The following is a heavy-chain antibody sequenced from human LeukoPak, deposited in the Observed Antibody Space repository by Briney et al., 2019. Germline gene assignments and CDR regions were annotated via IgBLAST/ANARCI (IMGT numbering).Heavy chain of an antibody. V-gene: IGHV3-48*03. CDR3: ARGGISIFGVVIYMDV. Sequence: GGSLRLSCAASGFTFSSYEMNWVRQAPGKGLEWVSYISSSGSTIYYADSVKGRFTISRDNSKNTLYLQMNSLRAEDTALYYCARGGISIFGVVIYMDVWGKGTTVPSP. D-gene: IGHD3-3*01. J-gene: IGHJ6*03. CDR2: ISSSGSTI. CDR1: GFTFSSYE.